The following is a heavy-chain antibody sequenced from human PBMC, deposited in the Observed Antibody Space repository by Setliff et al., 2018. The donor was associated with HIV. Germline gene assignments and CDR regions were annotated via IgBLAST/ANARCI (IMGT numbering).Heavy chain of an antibody. Sequence: SETLSLTCAVSGYSISTAYYWGWIRQPPGKGLEWIGSVYHSGTTYYNPSLKSRVTISVDMSNNQFSLKVTSVTAADTAVYYCMRGRSITIFGVAYFDFWGQVTQVTVSS. CDR1: GYSISTAYY. CDR2: VYHSGTT. D-gene: IGHD3-3*01. V-gene: IGHV4-38-2*01. CDR3: MRGRSITIFGVAYFDF. J-gene: IGHJ4*02.